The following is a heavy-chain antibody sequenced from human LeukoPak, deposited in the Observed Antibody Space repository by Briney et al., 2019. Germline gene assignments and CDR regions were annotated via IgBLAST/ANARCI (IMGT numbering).Heavy chain of an antibody. CDR3: AKDMYHSRGSYLDY. CDR1: GFTFSSYG. V-gene: IGHV3-30*18. CDR2: ISYDGSNK. J-gene: IGHJ4*02. Sequence: GGSLRLSCAASGFTFSSYGMHWVRQAPGKGLEWVAVISYDGSNKYYADSVKGRFTISRDNSKNTLYLQMNSLRAEDTAVYCCAKDMYHSRGSYLDYWGQGTLVTVSS. D-gene: IGHD1-26*01.